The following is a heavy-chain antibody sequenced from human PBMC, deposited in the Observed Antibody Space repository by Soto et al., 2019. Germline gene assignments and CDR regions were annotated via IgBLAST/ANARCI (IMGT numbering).Heavy chain of an antibody. D-gene: IGHD2-2*01. V-gene: IGHV4-59*08. Sequence: SETLSLTCTVSGGSISSYYWSWIRQPPGKGLEWIGHIYYSGSTNYNPSLKSRVTISVDTSQNHFSLKLSSVTAADTAVYYCARQYCSTTTCYAYFDYWGLGTPVTVSS. CDR2: IYYSGST. J-gene: IGHJ4*02. CDR3: ARQYCSTTTCYAYFDY. CDR1: GGSISSYY.